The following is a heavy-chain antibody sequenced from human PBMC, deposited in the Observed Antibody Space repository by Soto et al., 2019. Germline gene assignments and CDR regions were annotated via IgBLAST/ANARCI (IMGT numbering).Heavy chain of an antibody. J-gene: IGHJ6*02. CDR1: GFTFDDYA. V-gene: IGHV3-9*01. CDR3: AASGAYDSGDDSGFHYGMDV. CDR2: LSGSGVTI. Sequence: EVQLVESGGDLVQPGRSLRLSCAASGFTFDDYAMHWVRQVPRKGLQWVSGLSGSGVTIGYAASVKGRITVYRDNAKKSLYLRMNGLRPDGTGLYYWAASGAYDSGDDSGFHYGMDVWGLGTTVAVSS. D-gene: IGHD2-21*01.